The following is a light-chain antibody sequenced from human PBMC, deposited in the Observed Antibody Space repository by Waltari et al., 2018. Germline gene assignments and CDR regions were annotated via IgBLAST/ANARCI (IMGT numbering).Light chain of an antibody. J-gene: IGLJ2*01. Sequence: QSILTQPPSASGTPGRTVTISCSGSNSNVGANSVCWYQQRPGTAPKLLIFGNNQRPSGVPDRFSGSKSGTSASLAIRGLRSEDEADYYCATWDDRLTAVFGGGTKLTVL. CDR1: NSNVGANS. CDR2: GNN. CDR3: ATWDDRLTAV. V-gene: IGLV1-47*01.